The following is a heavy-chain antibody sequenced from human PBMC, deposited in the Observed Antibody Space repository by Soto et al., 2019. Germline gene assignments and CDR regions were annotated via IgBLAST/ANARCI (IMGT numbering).Heavy chain of an antibody. J-gene: IGHJ4*02. CDR2: IYTSGST. Sequence: QVQLQESGPGLVKPSETLSLTCTVSGDSMSKYYWSWIRQPAGKGLEWIGRIYTSGSTNYNPSLKSRVTMSIDTSHNHFSLNLKSVTAADAAVYYCARTVGAAYYFDFWGQGDMVTVS. V-gene: IGHV4-4*07. D-gene: IGHD1-26*01. CDR3: ARTVGAAYYFDF. CDR1: GDSMSKYY.